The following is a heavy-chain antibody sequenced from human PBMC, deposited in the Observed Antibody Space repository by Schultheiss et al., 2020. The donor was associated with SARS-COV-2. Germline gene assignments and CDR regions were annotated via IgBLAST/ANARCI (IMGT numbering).Heavy chain of an antibody. CDR2: IRSKAYGGTT. CDR3: TRSDEFRAFDI. CDR1: GFTFSGYG. V-gene: IGHV3-49*04. J-gene: IGHJ3*02. Sequence: GGSLRLSCAASGFTFSGYGMNWVRQAPGKGLEWVGFIRSKAYGGTTEYAASVKGRFTISRDDSKSIAYLQMNSLKIEDTSLYYCTRSDEFRAFDIWGQGTMVTVSS.